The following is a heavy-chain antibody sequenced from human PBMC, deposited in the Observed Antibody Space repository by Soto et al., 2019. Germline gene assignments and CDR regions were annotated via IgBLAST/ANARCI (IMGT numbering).Heavy chain of an antibody. V-gene: IGHV3-23*01. Sequence: GGSLRLSCAASGFTFSSYAMSWVRQAPGKGLEWVSAISGSGGSTYYADSVKGRFTISRDNSKNTLYLQMNSLRAEDTAVYYCAKGFRKTYYDSSGYQIGPDYWGQGTLVTVSS. D-gene: IGHD3-22*01. CDR3: AKGFRKTYYDSSGYQIGPDY. J-gene: IGHJ4*02. CDR1: GFTFSSYA. CDR2: ISGSGGST.